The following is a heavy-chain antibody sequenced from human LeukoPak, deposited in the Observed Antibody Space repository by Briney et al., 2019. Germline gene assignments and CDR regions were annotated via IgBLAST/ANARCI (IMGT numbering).Heavy chain of an antibody. J-gene: IGHJ6*02. Sequence: SETLSLTCAVYGGSFSGYYWSWIRQPPGKGLEWIGEINHSGSTNYNPSLKSRVTISVDTSKNQFSLKLSSVTAADTAVYYCARPGHCSSTSCYESGMDVWGQGTTVTVSS. V-gene: IGHV4-34*01. CDR3: ARPGHCSSTSCYESGMDV. CDR1: GGSFSGYY. D-gene: IGHD2-2*01. CDR2: INHSGST.